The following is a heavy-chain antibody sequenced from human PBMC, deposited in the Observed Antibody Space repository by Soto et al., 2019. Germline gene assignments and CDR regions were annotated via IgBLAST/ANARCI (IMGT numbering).Heavy chain of an antibody. V-gene: IGHV4-30-4*01. CDR2: IYYSGST. J-gene: IGHJ2*01. CDR3: ARANGVGYNYWYFDL. CDR1: GGSISSGDYY. Sequence: SETLSLTCTVSGGSISSGDYYWSLILQPPGKGLEWIGYIYYSGSTYYNPSLKSRVTISVDTSNNQFSLKLSSVTAAATAVYYCARANGVGYNYWYFDLWGRGTLVTVSS. D-gene: IGHD2-8*01.